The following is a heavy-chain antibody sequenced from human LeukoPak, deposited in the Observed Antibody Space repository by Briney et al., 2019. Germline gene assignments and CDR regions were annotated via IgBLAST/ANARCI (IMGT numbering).Heavy chain of an antibody. D-gene: IGHD3-22*01. J-gene: IGHJ6*02. CDR1: GFTFSSYG. V-gene: IGHV3-30*18. CDR3: AKESRPYYYDSSGVYYYGMDV. CDR2: ISYDGSNK. Sequence: GGSLRLSCTASGFTFSSYGMHWVRQAPGKGLEWVAVISYDGSNKYYADSVKGRFTISRDNSKNTLYLQMNSLRAEDTAVYYCAKESRPYYYDSSGVYYYGMDVWGQGTTVTVSS.